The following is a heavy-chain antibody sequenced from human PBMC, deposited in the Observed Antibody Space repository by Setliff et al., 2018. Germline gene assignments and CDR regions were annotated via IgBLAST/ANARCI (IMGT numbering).Heavy chain of an antibody. Sequence: GESLKISCKGSGYTFTSYWIGWVRQMPGKGLEWMGIVYPGDSDTRYSPSFQGQVTISADTSISTAYLQWISLRPLDTAMYYCARGYDSGGWNYWGQGTLVTVSS. CDR3: ARGYDSGGWNY. D-gene: IGHD3-22*01. J-gene: IGHJ4*02. CDR1: GYTFTSYW. V-gene: IGHV5-51*01. CDR2: VYPGDSDT.